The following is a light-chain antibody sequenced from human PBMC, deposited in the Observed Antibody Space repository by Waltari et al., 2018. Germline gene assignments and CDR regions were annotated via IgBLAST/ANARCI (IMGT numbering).Light chain of an antibody. CDR3: QQYNNWPPLT. CDR1: QSVYSK. J-gene: IGKJ4*01. CDR2: GAF. V-gene: IGKV3-15*01. Sequence: EIVMTQSPATLSVSPGERATLSCRASQSVYSKLAWYQQKPGQPPRLLIYGAFTRATGIPARFSGSGSGTEFTLTISTLQPEDFAVYYCQQYNNWPPLTFGGGTKVEIK.